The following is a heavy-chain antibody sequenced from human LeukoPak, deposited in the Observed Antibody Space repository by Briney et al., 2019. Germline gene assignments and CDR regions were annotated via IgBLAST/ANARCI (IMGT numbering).Heavy chain of an antibody. CDR3: AKEAWAA. D-gene: IGHD7-27*01. Sequence: GGTLRLSCAASGFTFSSYGMHWVRQAPGKGLEWVAVISYDGSNKYYADSVKGRFTISRDNSKNTLYLQMNSLRAEDTAVYYCAKEAWAAWGQGTLVTVSS. CDR1: GFTFSSYG. J-gene: IGHJ4*02. CDR2: ISYDGSNK. V-gene: IGHV3-30*18.